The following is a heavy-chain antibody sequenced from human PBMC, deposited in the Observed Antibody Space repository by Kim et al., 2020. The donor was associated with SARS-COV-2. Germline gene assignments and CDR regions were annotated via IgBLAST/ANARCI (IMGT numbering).Heavy chain of an antibody. V-gene: IGHV4-31*03. CDR3: ARVSGITIFGVVVTGPFDY. CDR2: IYYSGST. D-gene: IGHD3-3*01. CDR1: GGSISSGGDY. J-gene: IGHJ4*02. Sequence: SETLSLTCTVSGGSISSGGDYWSWIRQHPGKGLEWIGYIYYSGSTYYNPSLKSRVTISVDTSKNQFSLKLSSVTAADTAVYYCARVSGITIFGVVVTGPFDYWGQGTLVTVSS.